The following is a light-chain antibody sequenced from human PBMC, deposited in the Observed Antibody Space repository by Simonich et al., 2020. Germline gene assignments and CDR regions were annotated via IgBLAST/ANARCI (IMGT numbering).Light chain of an antibody. CDR1: ALPKQY. CDR2: KDS. J-gene: IGLJ2*01. Sequence: SYELTQPPSVSVSPGQTARITCSGNALPKQYAYWYQQKPGQAPVLVIYKDSERPSVIPERFSGSSSGTTGTLTISGVQAEDEADYYCQSADSSGTYVVFGGGTKLTVL. CDR3: QSADSSGTYVV. V-gene: IGLV3-25*03.